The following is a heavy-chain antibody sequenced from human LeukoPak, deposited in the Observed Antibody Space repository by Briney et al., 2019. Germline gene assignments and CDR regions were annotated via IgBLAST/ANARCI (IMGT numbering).Heavy chain of an antibody. CDR3: AKDSGYDPQDLDY. Sequence: GRSLRLSCAASGFTFDDYAMHWVRQAPGKGLEWVSGISWNSGSIGYADSVKGRFTISRDNAKNSLYLQTNSLRAEDTALYYCAKDSGYDPQDLDYWGQGTLVTVSS. V-gene: IGHV3-9*01. CDR1: GFTFDDYA. D-gene: IGHD5-12*01. CDR2: ISWNSGSI. J-gene: IGHJ4*02.